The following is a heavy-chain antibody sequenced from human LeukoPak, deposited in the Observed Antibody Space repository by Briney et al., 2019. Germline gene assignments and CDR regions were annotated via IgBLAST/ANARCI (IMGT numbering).Heavy chain of an antibody. J-gene: IGHJ4*02. V-gene: IGHV4-59*01. D-gene: IGHD4-11*01. CDR3: ARTGYSKSPFDY. CDR1: GGSISSYY. CDR2: IYYSGST. Sequence: SETLSLTCTDSGGSISSYYWSWIRQPPGKGLEWIGYIYYSGSTNYNPSLKSRITISVDKSKNQFSLKLSSVTAADTAVYYCARTGYSKSPFDYWGQGTLVTVSS.